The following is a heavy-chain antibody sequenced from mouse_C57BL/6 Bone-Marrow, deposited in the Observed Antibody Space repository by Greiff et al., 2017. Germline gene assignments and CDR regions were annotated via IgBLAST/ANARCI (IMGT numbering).Heavy chain of an antibody. J-gene: IGHJ1*03. CDR2: ISDGGSYT. D-gene: IGHD4-1*01. CDR3: ARLGHWYFDV. CDR1: GFTFSSYA. Sequence: EVQLVESGGGLVKPGGSLKLSCAASGFTFSSYAMSWVRQTPEKRLEWVATISDGGSYTYYPDNVKGRFTFSRDNAKNNLYLQMSHLKSEDTAMYYCARLGHWYFDVWGTGTTVTVSS. V-gene: IGHV5-4*01.